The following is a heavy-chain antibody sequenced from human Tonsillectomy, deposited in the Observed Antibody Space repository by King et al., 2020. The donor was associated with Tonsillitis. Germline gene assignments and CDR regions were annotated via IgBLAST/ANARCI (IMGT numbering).Heavy chain of an antibody. D-gene: IGHD4-17*01. CDR3: ARDPVLDYGDYAEYFQH. Sequence: QLVQSGGGVVQPGRFLRLSCAASGFTFSSYAMHWVRQAPGKGLEWVAVISYDGSNKYYADSVKGRFTISRDNSKNTLYLQMNSLRAEDTAVYYCARDPVLDYGDYAEYFQHWGQGTLVTVSS. J-gene: IGHJ1*01. V-gene: IGHV3-30*04. CDR1: GFTFSSYA. CDR2: ISYDGSNK.